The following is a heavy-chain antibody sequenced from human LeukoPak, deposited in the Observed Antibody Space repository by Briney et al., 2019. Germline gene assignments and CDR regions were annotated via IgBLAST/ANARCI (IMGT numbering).Heavy chain of an antibody. CDR2: INHNGNVN. D-gene: IGHD3-16*01. Sequence: GGSLRLSCAASGFTFSSYWMNWARQAPGKGLEWVASINHNGNVNYYVASVQGRFTISRDNAKNSLYLQMSNLRAEDTAVYFCARGGGLDVWGQGATVTVSS. V-gene: IGHV3-7*03. J-gene: IGHJ6*02. CDR3: ARGGGLDV. CDR1: GFTFSSYW.